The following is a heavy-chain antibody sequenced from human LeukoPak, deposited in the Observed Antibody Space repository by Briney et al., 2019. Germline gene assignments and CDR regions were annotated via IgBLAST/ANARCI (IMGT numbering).Heavy chain of an antibody. CDR2: VNNEGRST. V-gene: IGHV3-74*01. CDR1: GFTFSTYW. J-gene: IGHJ4*02. Sequence: GGCLRLSCVASGFTFSTYWMNWVRQAPGKGLVWVSRVNNEGRSTSYADSVKGRFTISRDNTKNTLYLQMNSLRAEDTAVYYCARDLNDLLQNYRSTWYPADYRGQGTLVTVSS. CDR3: ARDLNDLLQNYRSTWYPADY. D-gene: IGHD6-13*01.